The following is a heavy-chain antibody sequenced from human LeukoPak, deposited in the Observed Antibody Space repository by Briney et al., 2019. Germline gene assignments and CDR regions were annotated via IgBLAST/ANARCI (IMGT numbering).Heavy chain of an antibody. CDR3: AGVVVPAATNWFDP. D-gene: IGHD2-2*01. CDR1: GGTFSSYA. J-gene: IGHJ5*02. V-gene: IGHV1-69*06. CDR2: IIPMFGTS. Sequence: SVKVSCKASGGTFSSYAISWVRQAPGQGLEWMGGIIPMFGTSNYAQKFQGRVTITADKSTSTAYMELSSLRSEDTAVYYCAGVVVPAATNWFDPWGQGTLVTVSS.